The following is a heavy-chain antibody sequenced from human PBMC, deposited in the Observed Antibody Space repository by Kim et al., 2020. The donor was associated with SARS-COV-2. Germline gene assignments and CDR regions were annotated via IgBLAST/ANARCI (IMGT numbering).Heavy chain of an antibody. V-gene: IGHV4-39*07. J-gene: IGHJ3*02. Sequence: SETLSITCTVSGGSISSSSYYWGWIRQPPGKGLEWIGSIYYSGSTYYNTSLKSRVTISVDTSKNQFSLKLSSVTAADTAVYYCARIRSTVIIWGQGTMVTVSS. CDR2: IYYSGST. CDR1: GGSISSSSYY. D-gene: IGHD4-17*01. CDR3: ARIRSTVII.